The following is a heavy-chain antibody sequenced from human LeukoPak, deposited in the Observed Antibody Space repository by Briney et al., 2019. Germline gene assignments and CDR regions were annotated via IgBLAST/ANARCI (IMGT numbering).Heavy chain of an antibody. J-gene: IGHJ4*02. CDR3: ARDDPGYFIDY. V-gene: IGHV3-7*01. D-gene: IGHD5-18*01. CDR1: GFTFSSYW. Sequence: GGSLRLPCAASGFTFSSYWMSWVRQAPGKGLEWVANIKQDGSDTYYVDSVKGRFTISRDNAKNSLYLQMNSLRAEDTAFYYCARDDPGYFIDYWGQGTLVTVSS. CDR2: IKQDGSDT.